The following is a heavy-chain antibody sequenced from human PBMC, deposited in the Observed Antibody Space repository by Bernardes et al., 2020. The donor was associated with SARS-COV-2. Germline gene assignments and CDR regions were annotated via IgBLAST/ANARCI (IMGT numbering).Heavy chain of an antibody. J-gene: IGHJ4*02. D-gene: IGHD5-12*01. CDR3: ARRGYSNTSPFDY. V-gene: IGHV3-53*01. CDR2: LFRDNV. CDR1: RFTVSTNY. Sequence: GGSLRLSCGISRFTVSTNYMSWVRQAPGKGLEWVSGLFRDNVFYADSVKGRFTISRDNSDNTLYLHMNSLRVDDTAVYYFARRGYSNTSPFDYWGQGTLVAVSS.